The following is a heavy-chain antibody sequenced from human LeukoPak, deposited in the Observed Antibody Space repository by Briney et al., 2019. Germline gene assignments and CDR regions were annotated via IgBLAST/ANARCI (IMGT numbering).Heavy chain of an antibody. CDR2: FDPEDGET. V-gene: IGHV1-24*01. D-gene: IGHD5-24*01. Sequence: ASVKVSCKVSGYTLTDLSMHWARQAPGKGLEWMGGFDPEDGETIYAQKFQGRVTMTEDTSTDTAYMELSSLRSEDTAVYYCATLVEMATTYYFDYWGQGTLVTVSS. CDR3: ATLVEMATTYYFDY. CDR1: GYTLTDLS. J-gene: IGHJ4*02.